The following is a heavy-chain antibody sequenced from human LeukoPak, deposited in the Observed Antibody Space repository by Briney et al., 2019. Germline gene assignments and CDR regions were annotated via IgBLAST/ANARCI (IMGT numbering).Heavy chain of an antibody. J-gene: IGHJ6*03. CDR1: GGSFSGYY. V-gene: IGHV4-34*01. Sequence: SETLSLTCAVYGGSFSGYYWSWIRQPPGKGLEWIGEISHSGSTNYNPSLKSRVTISVDTSKNQFSLKLSSVTAADTAVYYCARVGYCSSTSCYEDMDVWGKGTTVTVSS. CDR2: ISHSGST. D-gene: IGHD2-2*01. CDR3: ARVGYCSSTSCYEDMDV.